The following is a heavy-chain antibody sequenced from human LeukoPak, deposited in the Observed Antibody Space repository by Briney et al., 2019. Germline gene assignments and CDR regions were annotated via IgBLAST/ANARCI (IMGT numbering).Heavy chain of an antibody. Sequence: GGSLRLSCAASGFTVSSNYMSWVRQAPGKGLEWVSVIYSGGSTYYADSVKGRFTISRDNSKNTLYLQMNSLRAEDTAVYYCARDLGYYYDSSGYYDDYWGQGTLVTVSS. V-gene: IGHV3-53*01. J-gene: IGHJ4*02. CDR1: GFTVSSNY. CDR3: ARDLGYYYDSSGYYDDY. D-gene: IGHD3-22*01. CDR2: IYSGGST.